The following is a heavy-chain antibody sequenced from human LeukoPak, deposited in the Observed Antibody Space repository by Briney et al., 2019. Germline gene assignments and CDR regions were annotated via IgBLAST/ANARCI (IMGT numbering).Heavy chain of an antibody. Sequence: HPGGSLRLSCVASGFTFTSYSMNWVRQAPGKGLEWVSYISNSGRIIYYADSVKGRFTISRDNSKNTLYLQMNSLRAEDTAVYYCAREGLLRYFDTLDYWGQGTLVTVSS. V-gene: IGHV3-48*01. J-gene: IGHJ4*02. CDR1: GFTFTSYS. CDR2: ISNSGRII. CDR3: AREGLLRYFDTLDY. D-gene: IGHD3-9*01.